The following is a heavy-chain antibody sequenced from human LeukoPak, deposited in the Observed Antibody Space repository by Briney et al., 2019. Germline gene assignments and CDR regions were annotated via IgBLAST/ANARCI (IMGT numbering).Heavy chain of an antibody. CDR3: ARAGAAYCGGDCYGWFDP. V-gene: IGHV4-59*12. Sequence: SETLSLTCTVSGGSISSYYWSWIRQPPGKGLEWIGYIYYSGSTNYNPSLKSRVTISVDTSKNQFSLKLSSVTAADTAVYYCARAGAAYCGGDCYGWFDPWGQGTLVTVSS. CDR1: GGSISSYY. D-gene: IGHD2-21*02. CDR2: IYYSGST. J-gene: IGHJ5*02.